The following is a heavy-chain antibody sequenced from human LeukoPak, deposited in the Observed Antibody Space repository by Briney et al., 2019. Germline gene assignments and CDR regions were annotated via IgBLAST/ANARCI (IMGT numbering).Heavy chain of an antibody. D-gene: IGHD2-21*02. CDR2: ISYDGSNK. V-gene: IGHV3-30*04. CDR1: GFTFSSYA. CDR3: ARDFQHIVVVTGMYFDY. J-gene: IGHJ4*02. Sequence: GGSLRLSCAASGFTFSSYAMHWVRQAPGKGLEWVAVISYDGSNKYYADSVKGRFTISRDNSKNTLYLQMNSLRAEDTAVYYCARDFQHIVVVTGMYFDYWGQGTLVTVSS.